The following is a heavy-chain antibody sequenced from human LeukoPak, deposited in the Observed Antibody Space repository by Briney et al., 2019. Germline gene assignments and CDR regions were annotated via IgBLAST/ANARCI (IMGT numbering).Heavy chain of an antibody. D-gene: IGHD5-12*01. Sequence: SVKVSCKASGGTFSSYAISWVRQAPGQGLEWMGGIIPIFGTANYAQKFQGRVTITADKSTSTAYMELSSLRSEDTAVYYCARDLDTGSGYHVNWGQGTLVTVSS. V-gene: IGHV1-69*06. CDR3: ARDLDTGSGYHVN. CDR1: GGTFSSYA. J-gene: IGHJ4*02. CDR2: IIPIFGTA.